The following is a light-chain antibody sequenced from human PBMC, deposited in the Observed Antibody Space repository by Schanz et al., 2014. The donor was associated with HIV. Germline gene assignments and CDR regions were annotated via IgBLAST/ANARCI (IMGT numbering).Light chain of an antibody. J-gene: IGLJ3*02. CDR1: SSDVRGYNL. V-gene: IGLV2-23*02. Sequence: QSVLTQPASVSGSPGQSITISCSGTSSDVRGYNLVSWYQQHPGKAPKLMIYDVTNRPSGVSNRFSGSKSGNTASLTISGLQADDEADYYCSSYGGGDTLLFGGGTKLTVL. CDR2: DVT. CDR3: SSYGGGDTLL.